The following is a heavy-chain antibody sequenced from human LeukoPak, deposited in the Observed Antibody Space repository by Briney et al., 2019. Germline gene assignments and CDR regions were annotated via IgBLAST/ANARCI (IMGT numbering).Heavy chain of an antibody. CDR2: ISGSGVST. CDR1: GFIFSSYG. D-gene: IGHD1-14*01. V-gene: IGHV3-23*01. Sequence: PGGSLRLSCAASGFIFSSYGMSWVRQAPGKGLEWVSGISGSGVSTYYADSVKGRFTISRDNSNNTLNLQMNDLRVEDTAVYYCARERPDSRNLDSWGRGALVTVSS. CDR3: ARERPDSRNLDS. J-gene: IGHJ4*02.